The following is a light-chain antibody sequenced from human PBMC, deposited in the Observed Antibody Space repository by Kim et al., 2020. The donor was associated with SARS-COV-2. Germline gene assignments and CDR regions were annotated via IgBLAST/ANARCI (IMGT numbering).Light chain of an antibody. CDR3: QQLNSYPPT. CDR2: AAS. CDR1: QDISTY. V-gene: IGKV1-9*01. J-gene: IGKJ4*01. Sequence: IQLTQSPSSLSTSVGDRVTITCRASQDISTYLAWYQLKPGKAPQLLIYAASTLQSGVPSRFSGSGSGTDFTLTISSLQPEDVATYYCQQLNSYPPTFGRGTKVDIK.